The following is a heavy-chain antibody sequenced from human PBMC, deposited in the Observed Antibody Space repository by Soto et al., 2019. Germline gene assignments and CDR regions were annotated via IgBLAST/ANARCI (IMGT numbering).Heavy chain of an antibody. D-gene: IGHD5-12*01. CDR3: ARGGDGYNLPLDY. V-gene: IGHV1-69*06. Sequence: QVQLVQSGAEVKKPGSSVKVSCKASGGTLSSYAISWVRQAPGQGLEWMGGSIPIFGPANYTQKFQGRVTIPADKSTSTAYMELSSLRSEDTAVYYCARGGDGYNLPLDYWGQGTLVTVSS. J-gene: IGHJ4*02. CDR2: SIPIFGPA. CDR1: GGTLSSYA.